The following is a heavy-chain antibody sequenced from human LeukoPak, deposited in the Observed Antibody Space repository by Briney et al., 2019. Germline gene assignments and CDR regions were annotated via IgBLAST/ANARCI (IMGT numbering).Heavy chain of an antibody. D-gene: IGHD6-6*01. CDR1: GFTFSDYY. J-gene: IGHJ6*02. V-gene: IGHV3-11*06. CDR2: ISSSSSYT. Sequence: PGGSLRLSCAASGFTFSDYYMSWIRQAPGKGLEWVSYISSSSSYTNYADSVKGRFTISRDNAKNSLYLQMNSLRAEDTAEYYCARGTRDSSSGYYGMDVWGQGTTVTVSS. CDR3: ARGTRDSSSGYYGMDV.